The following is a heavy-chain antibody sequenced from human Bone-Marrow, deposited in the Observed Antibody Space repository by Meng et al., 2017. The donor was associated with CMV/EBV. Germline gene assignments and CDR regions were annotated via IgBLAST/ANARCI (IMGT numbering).Heavy chain of an antibody. D-gene: IGHD2-2*01. V-gene: IGHV3-21*01. CDR3: ARLLRTPLVVVTATDYYYGLDV. CDR1: GFTFSGYS. CDR2: ISTSSTYI. J-gene: IGHJ6*02. Sequence: GGSLRLSCAASGFTFSGYSMNWVRQAPGKGLEWASSISTSSTYIYYADSVRGRFTISRDNAKNSLYLQMNSLRAEDTAVYYCARLLRTPLVVVTATDYYYGLDVWGQGTTVTVSS.